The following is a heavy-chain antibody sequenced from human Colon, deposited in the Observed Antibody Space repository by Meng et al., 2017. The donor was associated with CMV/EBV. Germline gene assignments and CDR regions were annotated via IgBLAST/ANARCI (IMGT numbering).Heavy chain of an antibody. CDR2: IYSGGTT. CDR1: GFTVSTNY. V-gene: IGHV3-53*01. J-gene: IGHJ6*02. CDR3: ARERNYYYDGMDV. Sequence: GESLKISCAASGFTVSTNYMIWVRQAPGKGLEWVAVIYSGGTTYYADSVKGRFSISRDNSKNTLYLQMNSLTAEDTAVYYCARERNYYYDGMDVWGQGTPVTVSS.